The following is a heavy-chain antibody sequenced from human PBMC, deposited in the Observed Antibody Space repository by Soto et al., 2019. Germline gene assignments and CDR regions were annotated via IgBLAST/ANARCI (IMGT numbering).Heavy chain of an antibody. V-gene: IGHV4-59*01. D-gene: IGHD3-16*01. CDR2: IYYSGST. CDR3: ARYRVPTFVTLPLPLSWFAL. Sequence: SETLSLTCTVSGGSISSYYWSWIRQPPGKGLEWIGYIYYSGSTNYNPSLKSRVTISVDTSKNQFSLKLSSVTAADTAVYYCARYRVPTFVTLPLPLSWFALSGQGTPVPVSS. J-gene: IGHJ5*02. CDR1: GGSISSYY.